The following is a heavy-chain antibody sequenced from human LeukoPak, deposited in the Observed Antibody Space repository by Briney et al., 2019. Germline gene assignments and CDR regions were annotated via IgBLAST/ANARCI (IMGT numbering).Heavy chain of an antibody. CDR1: GGSISSGDYY. J-gene: IGHJ2*01. V-gene: IGHV4-30-4*01. CDR3: ARLRELWYFDL. D-gene: IGHD1-7*01. CDR2: IYYSGST. Sequence: PSETLSLTCTVSGGSISSGDYYWSWIRQPPGKGLEWIGYIYYSGSTYYNPSLKSRVTISVDTSKNQFSLKLSSVTAADTAVYYCARLRELWYFDLWGRGTLVTVSS.